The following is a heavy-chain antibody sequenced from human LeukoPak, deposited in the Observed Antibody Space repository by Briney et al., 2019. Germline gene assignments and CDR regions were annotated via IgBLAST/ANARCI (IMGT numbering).Heavy chain of an antibody. V-gene: IGHV4-59*11. CDR1: GGSIRSHY. J-gene: IGHJ4*02. CDR3: ARDRGDYDSSGYYGYFDY. D-gene: IGHD3-22*01. CDR2: IYYSGST. Sequence: SETLSLTCTVSGGSIRSHYWSWIRQPPGKGLEWIGYIYYSGSTNYNPSLKSRVTISVDTSKNQFSLKLSSVTPADTAVYYCARDRGDYDSSGYYGYFDYWGQGALVTVSS.